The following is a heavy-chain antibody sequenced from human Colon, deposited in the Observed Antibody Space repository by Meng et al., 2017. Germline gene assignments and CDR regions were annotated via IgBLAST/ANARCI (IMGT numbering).Heavy chain of an antibody. CDR2: IIPGVGTT. J-gene: IGHJ4*02. CDR1: GGSFDNYA. D-gene: IGHD6-6*01. Sequence: QVQLMQSGAEVKTPGSSVRVSCKASGGSFDNYAISWVRQAPGQGLERVGGIIPGVGTTNYAQRFQGRVTITTDRSAGTVIMQLNSLRFEDTAVYYCARDRRNYYLDLWGQGTLVTVSS. CDR3: ARDRRNYYLDL. V-gene: IGHV1-69*05.